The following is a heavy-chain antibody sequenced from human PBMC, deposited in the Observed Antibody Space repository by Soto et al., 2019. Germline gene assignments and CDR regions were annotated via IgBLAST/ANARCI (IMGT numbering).Heavy chain of an antibody. J-gene: IGHJ6*02. CDR1: GGTFSSYA. CDR3: ARDYAVTNPNYYYYYGMDV. V-gene: IGHV1-69*13. D-gene: IGHD4-4*01. Sequence: SVKVSCKASGGTFSSYAISWVRQAPGQGLEWMGGIISIFGTGNYAQKFQGRVTITADESTSTAYMELSSLRSEDTAVYYCARDYAVTNPNYYYYYGMDVWGQGTTVTVSS. CDR2: IISIFGTG.